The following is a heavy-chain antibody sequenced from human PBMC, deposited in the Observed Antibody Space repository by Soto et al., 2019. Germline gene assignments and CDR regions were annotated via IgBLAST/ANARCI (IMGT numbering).Heavy chain of an antibody. Sequence: PSETLSLTCTVSGDSISSGSYYWGWIRQPPGKGLEWIGSISYSGNTYYNPSLKSRVTISVDTSKNQFSLKLSSVTAADTAVYYCARGGYNWNDVTDYWGQGTPVTVSS. CDR3: ARGGYNWNDVTDY. CDR1: GDSISSGSYY. J-gene: IGHJ4*02. CDR2: ISYSGNT. V-gene: IGHV4-39*07. D-gene: IGHD1-20*01.